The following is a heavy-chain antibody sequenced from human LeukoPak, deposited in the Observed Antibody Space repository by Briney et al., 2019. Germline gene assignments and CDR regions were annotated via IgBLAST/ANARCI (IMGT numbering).Heavy chain of an antibody. V-gene: IGHV3-7*01. Sequence: QTGGSLRLSCAASGFTFSSYWMSWVRQAPGKGLEWVANIKQDGSEKYYVDSVKGRFTISRDNAKSSLYLQMNSLRAEDTAVYYCARDLTAYCGGDCYSEFGYWGQGTLVTVSS. CDR2: IKQDGSEK. CDR3: ARDLTAYCGGDCYSEFGY. CDR1: GFTFSSYW. J-gene: IGHJ4*02. D-gene: IGHD2-21*01.